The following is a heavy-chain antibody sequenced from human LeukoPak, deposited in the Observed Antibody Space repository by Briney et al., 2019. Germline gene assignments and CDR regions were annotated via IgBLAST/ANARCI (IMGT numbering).Heavy chain of an antibody. J-gene: IGHJ6*02. V-gene: IGHV3-21*01. D-gene: IGHD2/OR15-2a*01. CDR2: ISSSSSYI. CDR3: ARDLLWAVSVPTGMDV. CDR1: GFTFSSYS. Sequence: GGSLRLSCAASGFTFSSYSMNWVRKAPGKGLEWVSSISSSSSYIYYADSVKGRFTISRDNAKNSLYLQMNSLRAEDTAVYYCARDLLWAVSVPTGMDVWGQGTTVTVSS.